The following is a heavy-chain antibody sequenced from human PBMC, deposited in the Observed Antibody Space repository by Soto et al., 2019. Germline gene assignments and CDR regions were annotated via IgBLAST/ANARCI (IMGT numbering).Heavy chain of an antibody. V-gene: IGHV1-18*01. J-gene: IGHJ6*02. Sequence: QAQLVQSGPEVKKPGASVKVSCKASGYTFSSYGISWVRQAPGQGLEWLGWISPYDDETKYAQNLQGRVRMTTDTSTRTVYMDLRSLRSDDTAIYYCARGGYYDSSGSRNYHYYGMDVCGQGTTVTVSS. D-gene: IGHD3-22*01. CDR3: ARGGYYDSSGSRNYHYYGMDV. CDR1: GYTFSSYG. CDR2: ISPYDDET.